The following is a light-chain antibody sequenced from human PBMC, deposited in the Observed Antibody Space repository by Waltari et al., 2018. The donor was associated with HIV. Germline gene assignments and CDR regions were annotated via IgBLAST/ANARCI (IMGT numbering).Light chain of an antibody. CDR3: MQVLQAPLT. J-gene: IGKJ4*02. V-gene: IGKV2-28*01. CDR2: LGS. CDR1: QSLLHSNGYNY. Sequence: IVLTQSPLSLPVTPGESASISCQSSQSLLHSNGYNYLDWYLQKPGQSPQLLIYLGSDRASGVPDRFSGSGSGTYFTLKISRVEPEDVGVYYCMQVLQAPLTFGGGTQLEI.